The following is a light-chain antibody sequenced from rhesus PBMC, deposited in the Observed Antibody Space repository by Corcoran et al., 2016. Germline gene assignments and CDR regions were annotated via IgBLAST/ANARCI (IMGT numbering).Light chain of an antibody. CDR3: QHYYRASWT. CDR2: EAS. V-gene: IGKV1-21*01. CDR1: QGITND. Sequence: DIQMTQSPSSLSASVGDSVTITCRASQGITNDLAWYQQKPGETPKLLIYEASSLQSGIPSRFSGSGSGTDFTLTISSLQSEDFATYYCQHYYRASWTFGQGTKVEIK. J-gene: IGKJ1*01.